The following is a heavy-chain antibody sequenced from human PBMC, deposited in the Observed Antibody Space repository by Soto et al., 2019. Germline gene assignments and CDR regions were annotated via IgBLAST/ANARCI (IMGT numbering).Heavy chain of an antibody. Sequence: PSETLSLTCTVSGGSVSSGSYYWSWIRQPPGKGLEWIGYIYHSGSTYYNPSLKSRVNISVDRSKNQFSLKLSSVTAADTAVYYCVREAQIGDYIIFTYWGQGTLVTVSS. V-gene: IGHV4-61*01. CDR3: VREAQIGDYIIFTY. CDR2: IYHSGST. CDR1: GGSVSSGSYY. J-gene: IGHJ4*02. D-gene: IGHD4-17*01.